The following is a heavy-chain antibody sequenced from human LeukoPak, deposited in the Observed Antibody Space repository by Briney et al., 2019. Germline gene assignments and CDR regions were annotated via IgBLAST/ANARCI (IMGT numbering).Heavy chain of an antibody. V-gene: IGHV4-61*01. J-gene: IGHJ4*02. D-gene: IGHD5-24*01. Sequence: SETLSLTCAVSGYSISSSYYWSWIRQPPGKGLEWIGYIYYSGSTNYNPSLKSRVTISVDTSKNQFSLKLSSVTAADTAVYYCARVRRDGYPSWGQGTLVTVSS. CDR3: ARVRRDGYPS. CDR1: GYSISSSYY. CDR2: IYYSGST.